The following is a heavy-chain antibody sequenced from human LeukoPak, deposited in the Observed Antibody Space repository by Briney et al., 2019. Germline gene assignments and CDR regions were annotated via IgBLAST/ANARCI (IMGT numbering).Heavy chain of an antibody. V-gene: IGHV3-21*01. CDR1: GFTFSSYS. CDR3: ARGAYGSGSPKHY. CDR2: ISSSSSYI. D-gene: IGHD3-10*01. J-gene: IGHJ4*02. Sequence: GSLRLSCAASGFTFSSYSMNWVRQAPGKGLEWVSSISSSSSYIYYADSVKGRFTISRDNAKNSLYLQMNSLRAEDTAVYYCARGAYGSGSPKHYWGQGTLVTVSS.